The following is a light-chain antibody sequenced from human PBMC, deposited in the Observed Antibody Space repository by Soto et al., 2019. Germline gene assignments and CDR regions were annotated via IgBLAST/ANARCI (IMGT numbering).Light chain of an antibody. J-gene: IGKJ5*01. Sequence: DIQMTQSPSSLSASVGDRVTITCRASQSIRNYLSWYQQKPGKAPKLLIYATSILQSGVPPRFSGSGSGTDFTLTIGSLQPEDFATYYCQQSYSAITFGQGTRLEI. CDR2: ATS. CDR3: QQSYSAIT. CDR1: QSIRNY. V-gene: IGKV1-39*01.